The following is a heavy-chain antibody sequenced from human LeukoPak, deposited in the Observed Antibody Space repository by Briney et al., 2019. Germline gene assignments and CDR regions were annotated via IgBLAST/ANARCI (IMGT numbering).Heavy chain of an antibody. D-gene: IGHD3-22*01. CDR1: GYTFTGYY. Sequence: GASVKVSCKASGYTFTGYYMHWVRQAPGQGLEWMGRINPNSGGTNYAQKSQGRVTMTRDTSISTAYMELSRLRSDDTAVYYCARVVIRVSRWFDPWGQGTLVTVSS. V-gene: IGHV1-2*06. J-gene: IGHJ5*02. CDR3: ARVVIRVSRWFDP. CDR2: INPNSGGT.